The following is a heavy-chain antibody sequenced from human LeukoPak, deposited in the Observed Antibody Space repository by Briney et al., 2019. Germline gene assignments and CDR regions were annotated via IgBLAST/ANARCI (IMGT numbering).Heavy chain of an antibody. J-gene: IGHJ3*02. CDR2: TNHSGST. V-gene: IGHV4-34*01. CDR1: GGSFSGYY. D-gene: IGHD2-2*01. Sequence: PSETLSLTCAVYGGSFSGYYWSWIRQPPGKGLEWIGETNHSGSTNYSPSLKSRVTISVDTSKNQFSLKLSSVTAADTAVYYCARDRSRVVVVPAARAFDIWGQGTMVTVSS. CDR3: ARDRSRVVVVPAARAFDI.